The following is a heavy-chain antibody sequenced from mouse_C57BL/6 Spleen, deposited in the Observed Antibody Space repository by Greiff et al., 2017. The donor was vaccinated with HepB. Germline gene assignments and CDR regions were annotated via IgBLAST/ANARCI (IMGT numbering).Heavy chain of an antibody. CDR2: IDPETGGT. Sequence: VQLQQSGAELVRPGASVTLSCKASGYTFTDYEMHWVKQTPVHGLEWIGAIDPETGGTAYNQKFKGKAILTADKSSSTAYMELRSLTSEDSAVYYCTRGGCLGYFDVWGTGTTVTVSS. V-gene: IGHV1-15*01. CDR1: GYTFTDYE. J-gene: IGHJ1*03. CDR3: TRGGCLGYFDV.